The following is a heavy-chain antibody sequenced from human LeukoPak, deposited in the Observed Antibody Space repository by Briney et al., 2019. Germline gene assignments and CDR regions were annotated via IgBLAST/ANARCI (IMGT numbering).Heavy chain of an antibody. CDR2: VYTSGST. V-gene: IGHV4-4*07. CDR3: ARGIGYVNFDY. J-gene: IGHJ4*02. CDR1: GRSINNYY. D-gene: IGHD5-12*01. Sequence: SETLSLTCTVSGRSINNYYWSWVRQPAGKGLEWIGRVYTSGSTNYKPSLKSRVTMSVDTSKNQISVKLSSVTAGDTAVYYCARGIGYVNFDYWGQGTLVTVSS.